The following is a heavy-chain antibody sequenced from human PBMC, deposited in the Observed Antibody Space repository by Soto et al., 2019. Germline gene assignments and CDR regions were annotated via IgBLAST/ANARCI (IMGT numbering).Heavy chain of an antibody. CDR1: GFTFEDYA. CDR2: ISWNSDSI. Sequence: AGGSLRLSCAASGFTFEDYAMHWVRQAPGKGLEWVSGISWNSDSIGYADSVKGRFTISRDNGKNSLYLQMNSLRVEDTALYYCAKIPYGSGSFHFDYWGQGSLVTVSS. V-gene: IGHV3-9*01. J-gene: IGHJ4*02. D-gene: IGHD3-10*01. CDR3: AKIPYGSGSFHFDY.